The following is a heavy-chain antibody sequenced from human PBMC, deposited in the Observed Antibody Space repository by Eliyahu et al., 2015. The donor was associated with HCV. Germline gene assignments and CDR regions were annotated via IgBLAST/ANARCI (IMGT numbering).Heavy chain of an antibody. D-gene: IGHD4/OR15-4a*01. V-gene: IGHV3-49*03. CDR3: TRYGGYSMDI. CDR2: IRSKTLGGTT. J-gene: IGHJ6*02. Sequence: EVQVVESGGTLLEPGRSLTLSCIGSGFNFGDSAMSWFRQAPGKGLEWVCFIRSKTLGGTTEYAASVRGRFTISRDDSKSIAYLQMNSLKSEDTAVYYCTRYGGYSMDIWGQGTTVTVSS. CDR1: GFNFGDSA.